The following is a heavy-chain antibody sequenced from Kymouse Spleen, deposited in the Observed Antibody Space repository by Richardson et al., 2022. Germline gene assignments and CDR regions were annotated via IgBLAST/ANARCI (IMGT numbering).Heavy chain of an antibody. CDR3: AKDQGSANFDY. V-gene: IGHV3-30*18. J-gene: IGHJ4*02. Sequence: QVQLVESGGGVVQPGRSLRLSCAASGFTFSSYGMHWVRQAPGKGLEWVAVISYDGSNKYYADSVKGRFTISRDNSKNTLYLQMNSLRAEDTAVYYCAKDQGSANFDYWGQGTLVTVSS. D-gene: IGHD6-25*01. CDR2: ISYDGSNK. CDR1: GFTFSSYG.